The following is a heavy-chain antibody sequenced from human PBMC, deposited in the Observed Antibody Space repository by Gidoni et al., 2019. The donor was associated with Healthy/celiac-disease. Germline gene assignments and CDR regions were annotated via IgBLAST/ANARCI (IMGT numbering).Heavy chain of an antibody. Sequence: QITLKESGPTLVKPTQTLTLTCTFSGFSLSTIGVCVGWIRQPPGKALEWLSLIYWNDDKLYSPSLKSRLTITKDTSKNQVVLKMTKMEHVDTATYYCAHSDDFWSGFYYFDYWGQGTLVTVSS. D-gene: IGHD3-3*01. J-gene: IGHJ4*02. CDR1: GFSLSTIGVC. V-gene: IGHV2-5*01. CDR2: IYWNDDK. CDR3: AHSDDFWSGFYYFDY.